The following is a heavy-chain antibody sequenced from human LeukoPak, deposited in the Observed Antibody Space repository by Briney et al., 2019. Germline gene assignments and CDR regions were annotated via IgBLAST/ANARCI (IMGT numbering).Heavy chain of an antibody. J-gene: IGHJ4*02. V-gene: IGHV3-21*01. CDR2: ISGSSSYI. CDR1: GFTFSSYS. CDR3: ARGCGWYYYFDY. D-gene: IGHD6-19*01. Sequence: GGSLRLSCAASGFTFSSYSMNWVRQAPGKGLEWVPSISGSSSYIYYADSVKGRFTISRDNAKNSLYLQMNSLRAEDTAVYYCARGCGWYYYFDYWGQGTLVTVSS.